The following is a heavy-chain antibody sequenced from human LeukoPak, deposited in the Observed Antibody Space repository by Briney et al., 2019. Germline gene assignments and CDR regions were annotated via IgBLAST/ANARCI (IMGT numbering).Heavy chain of an antibody. CDR2: IYHSGNT. CDR1: GGSISSGGYS. Sequence: SETLSLTCAVSGGSISSGGYSWSWIRQPPGRGLEWIEYIYHSGNTYYNPSLKSRITISVDRSKNLFALKLSSVPGADPALECCARGGVGDDAFVIWGQATMVTLSS. CDR3: ARGGVGDDAFVI. J-gene: IGHJ3*02. D-gene: IGHD3-10*01. V-gene: IGHV4-30-2*01.